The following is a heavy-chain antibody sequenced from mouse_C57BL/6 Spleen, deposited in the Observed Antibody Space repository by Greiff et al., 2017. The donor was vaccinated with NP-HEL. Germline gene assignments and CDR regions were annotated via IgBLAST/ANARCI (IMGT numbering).Heavy chain of an antibody. J-gene: IGHJ2*01. CDR2: IWSGGST. CDR3: ARNRVGYFDY. CDR1: GFSLTSYG. V-gene: IGHV2-2*01. Sequence: QVQLKQSGPGLVQPSQSLSITCTVSGFSLTSYGVHWVRQSPGKGLEWLGVIWSGGSTDYNAAFISRLSISKDNSKSQVFFKMNSLQADDTAIYYCARNRVGYFDYWGQGTTLTVSS. D-gene: IGHD1-1*02.